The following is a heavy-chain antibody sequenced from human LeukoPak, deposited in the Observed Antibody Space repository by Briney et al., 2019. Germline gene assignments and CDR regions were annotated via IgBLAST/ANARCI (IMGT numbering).Heavy chain of an antibody. Sequence: ASVKVSCKASGGTFSSYAINWVRQAPGQGLEWMGGIIPIFGTANYAQKFQGRVTITTDESTSTAYMELSSLRSEDTAVYYCARVGYSSSWRSSYYFDYWGQGTLVTVSS. CDR1: GGTFSSYA. J-gene: IGHJ4*02. CDR2: IIPIFGTA. CDR3: ARVGYSSSWRSSYYFDY. V-gene: IGHV1-69*05. D-gene: IGHD6-13*01.